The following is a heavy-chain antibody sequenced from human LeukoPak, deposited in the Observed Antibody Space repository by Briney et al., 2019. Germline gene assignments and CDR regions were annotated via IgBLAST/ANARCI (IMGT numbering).Heavy chain of an antibody. CDR3: ARVNAFDPYYYDSRGYYEVYYYMDV. CDR2: INPNSGGT. Sequence: ASVKVSCKASGYTFTGYYMHWVRQAPGQGLEWMGWINPNSGGTNYAQKFQGRVTMTRDTSISTAYMELSRLRSDDTAVYYCARVNAFDPYYYDSRGYYEVYYYMDVWGKGTTVTVSS. CDR1: GYTFTGYY. D-gene: IGHD3-22*01. J-gene: IGHJ6*03. V-gene: IGHV1-2*02.